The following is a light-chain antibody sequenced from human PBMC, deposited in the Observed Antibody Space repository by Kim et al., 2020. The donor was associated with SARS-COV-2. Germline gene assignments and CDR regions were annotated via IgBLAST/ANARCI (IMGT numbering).Light chain of an antibody. CDR1: NIGSES. CDR2: YDS. V-gene: IGLV3-21*04. Sequence: VAPRKTARITCGGNNIGSESVHCYQQKPGQAPVLVIYYDSDRPSGIPERFSGSNSGNTATLTISRVEAGDEADYYCQVWDSSSDLVFGGGTQLTVL. CDR3: QVWDSSSDLV. J-gene: IGLJ2*01.